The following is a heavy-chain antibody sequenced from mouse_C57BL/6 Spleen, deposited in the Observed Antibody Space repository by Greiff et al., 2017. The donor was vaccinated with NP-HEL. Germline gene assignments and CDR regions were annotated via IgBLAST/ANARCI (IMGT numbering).Heavy chain of an antibody. Sequence: EVKLVESGPGLVKPSQSLSLTCSVTGYSITSGYYWNWIRQFPGNKLEWMGYISYDGSNNYNPSLKNRISITRDTSKNQFFLKLNSVTTEDTATYYCARDHGYGNLFAYWGQGTLVTVSA. J-gene: IGHJ3*01. CDR1: GYSITSGYY. D-gene: IGHD2-1*01. V-gene: IGHV3-6*01. CDR2: ISYDGSN. CDR3: ARDHGYGNLFAY.